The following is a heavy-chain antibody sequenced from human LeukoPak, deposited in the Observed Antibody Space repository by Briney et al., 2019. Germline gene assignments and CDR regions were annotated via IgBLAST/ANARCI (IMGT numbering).Heavy chain of an antibody. V-gene: IGHV3-53*01. CDR2: IHSGGST. J-gene: IGHJ4*02. CDR1: GFTISTNY. CDR3: ARDPPVCSTSCLDY. Sequence: GXXXRLSCAASGFTISTNYMSWVRQAPGKGLEWVSVIHSGGSTYYADSVKGRFSISRDNSNNTLYLQMNSLRVEDTAVYYCARDPPVCSTSCLDYWGQGTLVTVSS. D-gene: IGHD2-2*01.